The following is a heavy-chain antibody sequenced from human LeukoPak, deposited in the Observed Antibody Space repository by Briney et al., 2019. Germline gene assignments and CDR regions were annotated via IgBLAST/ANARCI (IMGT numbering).Heavy chain of an antibody. CDR1: GGTFSSYA. D-gene: IGHD2-2*02. CDR3: ARVRYCSSTSCYTARGNYYYYGMDV. CDR2: IIPILGIA. Sequence: SVKVSCKASGGTFSSYAISWVRQAPGQGLEWMGGIIPILGIANYAQKFQGRVTITADKSTSTAYMELSSLRSEDTAVYYCARVRYCSSTSCYTARGNYYYYGMDVWGQGTTVTVSS. V-gene: IGHV1-69*10. J-gene: IGHJ6*02.